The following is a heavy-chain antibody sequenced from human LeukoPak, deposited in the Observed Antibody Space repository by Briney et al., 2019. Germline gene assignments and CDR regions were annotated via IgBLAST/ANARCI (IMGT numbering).Heavy chain of an antibody. Sequence: GGSLRLSCTASVFIFSQYGMSWVRQGPGRGREWVSTVSVSAVRTHYADSLKGRFTISRDNPKDTLYLQMHSLRAEDTAVYYCAKDRRGFSGYDPYDAFDIWGQGTMVTVSS. CDR3: AKDRRGFSGYDPYDAFDI. J-gene: IGHJ3*02. CDR1: VFIFSQYG. D-gene: IGHD5-12*01. CDR2: VSVSAVRT. V-gene: IGHV3-23*01.